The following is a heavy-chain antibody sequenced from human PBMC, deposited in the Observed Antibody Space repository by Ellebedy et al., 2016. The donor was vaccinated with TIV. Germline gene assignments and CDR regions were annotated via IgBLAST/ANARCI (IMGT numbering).Heavy chain of an antibody. V-gene: IGHV3-21*01. D-gene: IGHD3-22*01. CDR1: GFTFSSYS. Sequence: GESLKISCAASGFTFSSYSMNWVRQAPGKGLEWVSSISSSSSYISYADSVKGRFTISRDNAKNSLYLQMNSLRGEDTAVYYCARLPAAQYYYDSSGANYWGQGTLVTVSS. CDR2: ISSSSSYI. J-gene: IGHJ4*02. CDR3: ARLPAAQYYYDSSGANY.